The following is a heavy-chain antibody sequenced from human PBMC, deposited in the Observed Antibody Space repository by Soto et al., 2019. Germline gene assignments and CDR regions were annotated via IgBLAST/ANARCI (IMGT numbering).Heavy chain of an antibody. Sequence: GGSLRLSCSASGFTFSEYSMHWVRQAPGKGLQYVSTIGSDGDITYYADSVKGRFTISRDNSKNTLYLQMNSLRPEDTAVYYCVKVSTFYDILTGYYSTNFFDPWGQGTLVTVSS. CDR2: IGSDGDIT. J-gene: IGHJ5*02. CDR3: VKVSTFYDILTGYYSTNFFDP. D-gene: IGHD3-9*01. CDR1: GFTFSEYS. V-gene: IGHV3-64D*06.